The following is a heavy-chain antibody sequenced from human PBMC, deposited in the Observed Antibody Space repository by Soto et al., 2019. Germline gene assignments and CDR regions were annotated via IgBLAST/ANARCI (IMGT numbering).Heavy chain of an antibody. CDR3: ATGGDPLILTGYFYPRGYYYYGMDV. J-gene: IGHJ6*02. D-gene: IGHD3-9*01. Sequence: GASVKVSCKAFGYTFIGYAIHWLRQAPGQRLEWMGWIDAGNDNTEYSQNFQGRVTFTRDTSASTAYMELSSLRSEDTAVYYCATGGDPLILTGYFYPRGYYYYGMDVWGQGTTVTVSS. CDR1: GYTFIGYA. CDR2: IDAGNDNT. V-gene: IGHV1-3*01.